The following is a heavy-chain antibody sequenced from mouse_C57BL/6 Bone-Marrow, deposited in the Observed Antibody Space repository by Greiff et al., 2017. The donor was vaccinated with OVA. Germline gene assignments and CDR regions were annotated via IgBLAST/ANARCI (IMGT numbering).Heavy chain of an antibody. Sequence: EVQVVESGGGLVQPGGSLKLSCAASGFTFSDYYMYWVRQTPEKRLEWVAYISNGGGSTYYPDTVKGRFTISRDNAKNTLYLQMSRLKSEDTAMYYCARQGYDGYYPWFAYWGQGTLVTVSA. CDR3: ARQGYDGYYPWFAY. CDR2: ISNGGGST. J-gene: IGHJ3*01. V-gene: IGHV5-12*01. CDR1: GFTFSDYY. D-gene: IGHD2-3*01.